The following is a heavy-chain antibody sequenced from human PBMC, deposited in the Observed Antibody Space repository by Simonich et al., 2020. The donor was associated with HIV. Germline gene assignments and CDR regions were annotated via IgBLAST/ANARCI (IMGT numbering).Heavy chain of an antibody. CDR2: INPSRGNT. Sequence: QVQLVQSGAEVRKPGASVKVSCKASGDTISSYDITWCRQATGQGFEWMEWINPSRGNTGYAQKVQGRVTFTRNTSVSTAYMELSSLRSEDTAVYYCASGRYSSSWFQPWYLDLWGRGTLVTVSS. J-gene: IGHJ2*01. CDR3: ASGRYSSSWFQPWYLDL. D-gene: IGHD6-13*01. CDR1: GDTISSYD. V-gene: IGHV1-8*03.